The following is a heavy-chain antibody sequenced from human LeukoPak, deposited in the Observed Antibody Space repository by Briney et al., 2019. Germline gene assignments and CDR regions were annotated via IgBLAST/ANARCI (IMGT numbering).Heavy chain of an antibody. CDR3: ARDQSGGGYDN. J-gene: IGHJ4*02. Sequence: SETLSLTCTVSGGSISSSSYYWGWIRQPPGKGLEWIGSIYYSGSTYYNPSLKSRVTISVDTSKNQFSLKLSSVTAADTAVYYCARDQSGGGYDNWGQGTLVTVSS. D-gene: IGHD5-18*01. CDR2: IYYSGST. CDR1: GGSISSSSYY. V-gene: IGHV4-39*02.